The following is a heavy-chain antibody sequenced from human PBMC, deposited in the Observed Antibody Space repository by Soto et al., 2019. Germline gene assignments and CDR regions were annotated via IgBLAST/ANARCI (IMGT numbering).Heavy chain of an antibody. CDR2: IIPIFGTA. V-gene: IGHV1-69*01. CDR1: GGTFSSYA. J-gene: IGHJ4*02. D-gene: IGHD2-21*01. Sequence: QVQLVQSGAEVKKPGSSVKVSCKASGGTFSSYAISWVRQAPGQGLEWMGGIIPIFGTANYAQKFQGRVTIPPDESTSTAYRGLGSRRSKDTAVNYGASPPCGGDGSFAYWGQGTLVTAPS. CDR3: ASPPCGGDGSFAY.